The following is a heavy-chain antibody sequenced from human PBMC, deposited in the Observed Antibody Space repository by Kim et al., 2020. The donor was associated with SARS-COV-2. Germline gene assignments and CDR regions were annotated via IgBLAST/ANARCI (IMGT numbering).Heavy chain of an antibody. CDR3: AATYYYDSSGYYSPTYYYGMDV. CDR2: IIPIFGTA. V-gene: IGHV1-69*13. CDR1: GGTFSSYA. Sequence: SVKVSCKASGGTFSSYAISWVRQAPGQGLEWMGGIIPIFGTANYAQKFQGRVTITADESTSTAYMELSSLRSEDTAVYYCAATYYYDSSGYYSPTYYYGMDVWGQGTTVTVSS. J-gene: IGHJ6*02. D-gene: IGHD3-22*01.